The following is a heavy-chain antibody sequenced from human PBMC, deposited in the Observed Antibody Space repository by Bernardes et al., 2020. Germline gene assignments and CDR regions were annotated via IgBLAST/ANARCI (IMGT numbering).Heavy chain of an antibody. D-gene: IGHD5-12*01. J-gene: IGHJ6*02. V-gene: IGHV3-33*01. CDR1: GFTFSSYG. CDR3: ARDGLGLHWNPYYYYYGMDV. Sequence: GGSLRLSCAASGFTFSSYGMHWVRQAPGKGLEWVAVIWYDGSNKYYADSVKGRFTISRDNSKNTLYLQMNSLRAEDTAVYYCARDGLGLHWNPYYYYYGMDVWGQGTTVTVSS. CDR2: IWYDGSNK.